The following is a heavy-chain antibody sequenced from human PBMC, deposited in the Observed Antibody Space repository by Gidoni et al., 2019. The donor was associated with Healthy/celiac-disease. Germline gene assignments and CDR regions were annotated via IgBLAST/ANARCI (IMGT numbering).Heavy chain of an antibody. Sequence: EVQLVESGGGLVQPGGSLTLSCAASGFTFSGSAMHWVRQASGKGLEWVGRIRSKANSYATAYAASVKGRFTISRDDSKNTAYLQMNSLKTEDTAVYYCTRPAAKDAFDIWGQGTMVTVSS. D-gene: IGHD2-15*01. CDR1: GFTFSGSA. J-gene: IGHJ3*02. CDR3: TRPAAKDAFDI. V-gene: IGHV3-73*02. CDR2: IRSKANSYAT.